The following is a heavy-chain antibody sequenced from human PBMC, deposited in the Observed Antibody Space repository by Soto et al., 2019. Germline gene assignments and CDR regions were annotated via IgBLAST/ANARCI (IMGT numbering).Heavy chain of an antibody. J-gene: IGHJ4*02. D-gene: IGHD3-9*01. CDR3: AREGTSYYDILTGYYNKTDADY. V-gene: IGHV4-31*03. Sequence: PSETLSLTCTVSGGSISSGGYYWSWIRQHPGKGLEWIGYIYYSGSTYYNPSLKSRVTISVDTSKNQFSLKLSSVTAADTAVYYCAREGTSYYDILTGYYNKTDADYWGQGTLVTVSS. CDR1: GGSISSGGYY. CDR2: IYYSGST.